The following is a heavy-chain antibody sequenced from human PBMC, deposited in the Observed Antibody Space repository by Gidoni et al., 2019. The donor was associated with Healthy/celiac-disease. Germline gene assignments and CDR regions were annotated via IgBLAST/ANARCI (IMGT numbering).Heavy chain of an antibody. Sequence: QVQLVQSGAEVQKPGASVKVSCKVSGYTLTECSMHWVRQAPGKGLEWMGGFDPEDGETIYAQKFQGRVTMTEDTSTDTAYMELSSLRSEDTAVYYCATDFTGSSWDDAFDIWGQGTMVTVSS. V-gene: IGHV1-24*01. CDR2: FDPEDGET. CDR1: GYTLTECS. D-gene: IGHD6-13*01. J-gene: IGHJ3*02. CDR3: ATDFTGSSWDDAFDI.